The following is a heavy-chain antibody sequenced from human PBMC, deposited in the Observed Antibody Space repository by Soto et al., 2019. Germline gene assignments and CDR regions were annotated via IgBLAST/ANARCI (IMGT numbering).Heavy chain of an antibody. D-gene: IGHD6-13*01. J-gene: IGHJ4*02. Sequence: QVQLVQSGAAVKKPGSSVKVSCKASGGTFSSYAISWVRQAPGQGLEWMGGIIPIFGTANYAQKFQGRVTITADESTSTAYMELSSLRSEDTAVYYCARDRDGSSWRYYFDYWGQGTLVTVSS. CDR1: GGTFSSYA. V-gene: IGHV1-69*12. CDR2: IIPIFGTA. CDR3: ARDRDGSSWRYYFDY.